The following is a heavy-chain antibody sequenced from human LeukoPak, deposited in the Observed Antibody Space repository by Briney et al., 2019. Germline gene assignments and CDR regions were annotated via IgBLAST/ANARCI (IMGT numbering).Heavy chain of an antibody. CDR2: IFYSGST. V-gene: IGHV4-59*12. CDR1: GGSISTSY. J-gene: IGHJ2*01. CDR3: ARDPARNLGSGQLDWYFDL. Sequence: PSETLSLTCTVSGGSISTSYWSWIRQPPGKGLEWIGYIFYSGSTDSNPSLKSRVAISVDMSTNQVSLKLRAVTAADTAVYYCARDPARNLGSGQLDWYFDLWGRGTLVTVST. D-gene: IGHD2-15*01.